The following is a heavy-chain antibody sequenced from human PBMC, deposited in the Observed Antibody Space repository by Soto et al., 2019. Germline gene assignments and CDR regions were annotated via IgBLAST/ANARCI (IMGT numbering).Heavy chain of an antibody. Sequence: SETLSLTCTVSVTSISSYYWSWIRQPPGKGLEWIANIHYSGTTNYNPSLAGRVTLSVDTSKNQFSLKMTSVTAADRAMYFCARYNSYAIDYWGRGTLVTVSS. V-gene: IGHV4-59*01. CDR2: IHYSGTT. J-gene: IGHJ4*02. CDR1: VTSISSYY. CDR3: ARYNSYAIDY. D-gene: IGHD2-8*01.